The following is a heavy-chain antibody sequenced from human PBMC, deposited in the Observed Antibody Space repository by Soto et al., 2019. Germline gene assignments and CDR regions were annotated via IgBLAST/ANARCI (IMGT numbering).Heavy chain of an antibody. CDR3: ARDPRIAAADQSNWCDP. CDR1: GYTFTSYG. J-gene: IGHJ5*02. D-gene: IGHD6-13*01. Sequence: QVQLVQSGAEVKKPGASVKVSCKASGYTFTSYGISWVRQAPGQGLEWMGWISAYNGNTNYAQKLQGRVTMTTDTSTSTAYIELRSLRSDDTAVYYCARDPRIAAADQSNWCDPWGQGTLVTVSS. V-gene: IGHV1-18*01. CDR2: ISAYNGNT.